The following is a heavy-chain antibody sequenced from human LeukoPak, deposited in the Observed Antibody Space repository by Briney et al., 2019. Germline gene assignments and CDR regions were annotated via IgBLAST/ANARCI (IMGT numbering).Heavy chain of an antibody. CDR3: ARGSSWPPSYLDF. V-gene: IGHV1-18*01. Sequence: ASVTDTCKASAYTFTNYGISWVRQAPGQGLEWMGWISVDNGNSNYAQKLQGRVTMTTDTSTSTAYMELRSLSSDDTAMYYCARGSSWPPSYLDFWGQGTLVTVSS. CDR1: AYTFTNYG. CDR2: ISVDNGNS. D-gene: IGHD6-13*01. J-gene: IGHJ4*02.